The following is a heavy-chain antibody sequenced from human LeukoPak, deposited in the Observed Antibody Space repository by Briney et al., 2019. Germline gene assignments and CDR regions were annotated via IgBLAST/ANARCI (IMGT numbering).Heavy chain of an antibody. V-gene: IGHV4-34*01. J-gene: IGHJ4*02. D-gene: IGHD3-9*01. CDR2: INHSGST. Sequence: SETLSLTCAVYGGSFSGYYWSWIRQPPGKGLEWIGEINHSGSTNYNPSLKSRVTISVDTSKNQFSLKLSSVTAADTAVYYCARESDILTGSPFEYWGQGTLVTVSS. CDR3: ARESDILTGSPFEY. CDR1: GGSFSGYY.